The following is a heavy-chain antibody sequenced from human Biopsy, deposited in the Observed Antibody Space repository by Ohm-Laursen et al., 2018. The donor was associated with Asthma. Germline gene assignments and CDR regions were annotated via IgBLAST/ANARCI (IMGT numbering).Heavy chain of an antibody. D-gene: IGHD6-13*01. CDR1: SGSGGYMRSGNYY. CDR2: IYYSRTT. CDR3: VRGSSSWHHGPFHYYYGLDV. J-gene: IGHJ6*02. V-gene: IGHV4-39*01. Sequence: GTLSLTCSLSSGSGGYMRSGNYYWGWIRQPPGKGLEWIGSIYYSRTTYYNPSLESRVTVSADTSKNQFSLNLTSVTAADTAVYYCVRGSSSWHHGPFHYYYGLDVWGQGTTATVSS.